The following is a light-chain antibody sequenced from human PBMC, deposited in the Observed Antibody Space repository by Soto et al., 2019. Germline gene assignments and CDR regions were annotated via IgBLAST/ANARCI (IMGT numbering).Light chain of an antibody. CDR3: FSFTTTSTHV. CDR1: SSNIGTNP. V-gene: IGLV1-44*01. Sequence: QSVLTQPPSASGTPGQRVTISCSGGSSNIGTNPVAWYQQLPGMAPKLMISEVNNRPSGVSNRFSGSKSGNTAYLTISGLQVEDEAEYFCFSFTTTSTHVFGTGTKLTVL. J-gene: IGLJ1*01. CDR2: EVN.